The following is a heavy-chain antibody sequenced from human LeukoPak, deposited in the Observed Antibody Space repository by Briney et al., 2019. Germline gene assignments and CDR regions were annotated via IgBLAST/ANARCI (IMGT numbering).Heavy chain of an antibody. D-gene: IGHD3/OR15-3a*01. J-gene: IGHJ4*01. CDR1: GFTFSNAW. Sequence: PGGSLRLSCAASGFTFSNAWMGWVRQAPGKGLEWVGRILRKTDGGTTDYAAPVKGRFSISRDDSKNTLYLQMNSLKTEDTAVYYCTTDSYDLWGHGTLVLVSS. CDR3: TTDSYDL. V-gene: IGHV3-15*01. CDR2: ILRKTDGGTT.